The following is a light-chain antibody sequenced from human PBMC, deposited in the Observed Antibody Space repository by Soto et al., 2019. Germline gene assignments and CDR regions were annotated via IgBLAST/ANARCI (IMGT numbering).Light chain of an antibody. CDR3: AAWDDSLSGSV. V-gene: IGLV1-47*01. CDR2: RNN. J-gene: IGLJ1*01. CDR1: SSNIGSNY. Sequence: QSALTQPPSASGTPGQRVTISCSGSSSNIGSNYVYWYQQLPGTAPKLLIYRNNQRPSGVPDRFSGSKSGTSASLAISGLRSEDEADYYCAAWDDSLSGSVFGTGTRSPS.